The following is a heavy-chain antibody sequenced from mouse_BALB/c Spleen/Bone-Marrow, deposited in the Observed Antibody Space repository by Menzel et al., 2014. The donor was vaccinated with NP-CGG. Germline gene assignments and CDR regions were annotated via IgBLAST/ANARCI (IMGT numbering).Heavy chain of an antibody. D-gene: IGHD2-4*01. CDR2: INPYNDGT. CDR1: GYSFTSFI. CDR3: ARAMIYYYAMDY. Sequence: VQLKQSGPELVKPGASVKMSCKASGYSFTSFILHWVKMRPGQGLEWIGYINPYNDGTKYNEKFKGKAILTSGKSSSSANMELSSLTSEDSAVYYCARAMIYYYAMDYWGQGTSVTVSS. J-gene: IGHJ4*01. V-gene: IGHV1-14*01.